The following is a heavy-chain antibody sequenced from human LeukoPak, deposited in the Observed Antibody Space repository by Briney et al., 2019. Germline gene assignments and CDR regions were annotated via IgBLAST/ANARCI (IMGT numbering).Heavy chain of an antibody. D-gene: IGHD3-22*01. CDR2: ISYDGSNE. J-gene: IGHJ4*02. V-gene: IGHV3-30*04. CDR3: ARDLKHYDSSGYYLNY. CDR1: GFTFSSYA. Sequence: GGSLRLSCAASGFTFSSYAMHWVRQAPGKGLEWVAVISYDGSNEYYADSVKGRFTISRDNSKNTLYLQMNSLRAEDTAVYYCARDLKHYDSSGYYLNYWGQGTLVTVSS.